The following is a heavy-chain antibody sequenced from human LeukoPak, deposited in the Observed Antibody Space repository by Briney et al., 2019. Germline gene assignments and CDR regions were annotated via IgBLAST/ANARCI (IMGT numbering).Heavy chain of an antibody. CDR1: RFTFGSYA. V-gene: IGHV3-23*01. CDR2: ISGSDGHT. CDR3: VKAVTPAAGRIDY. D-gene: IGHD4-23*01. J-gene: IGHJ4*02. Sequence: GGSLRLSCAASRFTFGSYAMSWARQAPGEGLEWGSTISGSDGHTSYADSVKGRFTISRDNYKNTLWQQMNSLRAEDTAIYYCVKAVTPAAGRIDYWGQGTLVTVSS.